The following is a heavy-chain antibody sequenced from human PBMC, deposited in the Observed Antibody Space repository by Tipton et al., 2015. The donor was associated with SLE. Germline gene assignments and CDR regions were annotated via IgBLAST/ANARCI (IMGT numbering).Heavy chain of an antibody. CDR2: FTRSGGT. J-gene: IGHJ4*02. CDR3: ARDIEAPGDFPYFDY. D-gene: IGHD7-27*01. CDR1: SGSFSDYW. V-gene: IGHV4-34*01. Sequence: TLSLTCAAYSGSFSDYWWSWIRQPPGKGLEWIGEFTRSGGTNYNPSLRGRVSISADGSKNQFSLNLRSMTAADAAVYYCARDIEAPGDFPYFDYWGQGILVTVSS.